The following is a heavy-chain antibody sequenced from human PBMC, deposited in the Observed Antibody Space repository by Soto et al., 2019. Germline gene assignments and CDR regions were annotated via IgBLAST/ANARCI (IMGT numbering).Heavy chain of an antibody. CDR1: GGTFSSYT. CDR2: IIPILGIA. CDR3: AQDYCDYYYYYMDV. Sequence: QVQLVQSGAEVKKPGSSVKVSCKASGGTFSSYTISWVRQAPGQGLEWMGRIIPILGIANYAQKFQGRVTITADKSTSTADMELSSLRSEDKAVYYCAQDYCDYYYYYMDVWGKGTTVTVSS. V-gene: IGHV1-69*02. J-gene: IGHJ6*03. D-gene: IGHD4-17*01.